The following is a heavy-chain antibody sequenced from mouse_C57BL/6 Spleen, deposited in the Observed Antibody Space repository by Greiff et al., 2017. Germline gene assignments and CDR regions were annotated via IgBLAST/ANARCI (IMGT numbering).Heavy chain of an antibody. J-gene: IGHJ2*01. D-gene: IGHD1-1*01. CDR1: GFTFSSYA. V-gene: IGHV5-4*01. Sequence: DVHLVESGGGLVKPGGSLKLSCAASGFTFSSYAMSWVRQTPEKRLEWVATISDGGSYTYYPDNVKGRFTISRDNAKNNLYLQMSHLKSEDTAMYYCARAFPHYYGSSLYYFDYWGQGTTLTVSS. CDR2: ISDGGSYT. CDR3: ARAFPHYYGSSLYYFDY.